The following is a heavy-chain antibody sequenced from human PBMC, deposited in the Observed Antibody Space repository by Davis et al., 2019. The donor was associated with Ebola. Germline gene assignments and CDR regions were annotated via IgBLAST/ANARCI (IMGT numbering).Heavy chain of an antibody. J-gene: IGHJ4*02. CDR1: GYTFTGYY. CDR3: ARDGGEMATILFDY. D-gene: IGHD5-24*01. V-gene: IGHV1-2*04. CDR2: INPNSGGT. Sequence: ASVKVSCKASGYTFTGYYMHWVRQAPGQGLEWMGWINPNSGGTNYAQKFQGWVTMTRDTSISTAYMELSRLRSDDTAVYYCARDGGEMATILFDYWGQGTLVTVSS.